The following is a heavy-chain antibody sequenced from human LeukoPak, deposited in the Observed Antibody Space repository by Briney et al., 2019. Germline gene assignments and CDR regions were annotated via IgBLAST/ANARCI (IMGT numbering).Heavy chain of an antibody. CDR2: KSYDGSNK. CDR3: ARGSTYYDSSGQVPFDY. J-gene: IGHJ4*02. Sequence: GGSLRLSCAASGFTFSSYGMHWVRQAPGKGLEWVAVKSYDGSNKYYADSVKGRFTISRDNSKNTLYLQMNSLRAEDTAVYYCARGSTYYDSSGQVPFDYWGQGTLVTVSS. D-gene: IGHD3-22*01. CDR1: GFTFSSYG. V-gene: IGHV3-30*03.